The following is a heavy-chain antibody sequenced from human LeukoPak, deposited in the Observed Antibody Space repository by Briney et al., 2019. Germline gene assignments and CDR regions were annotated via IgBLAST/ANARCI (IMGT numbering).Heavy chain of an antibody. J-gene: IGHJ4*02. Sequence: GGSLRLSCAASGFTFSSYWMHRVRQAPGKGLVWVSRINTDGSSTSYADSVKGRFTISRDNAKDTLYLQMNSLRAEDTAVYYCARGGGYSYGKTDYWGQGTLVTVSS. V-gene: IGHV3-74*01. CDR3: ARGGGYSYGKTDY. CDR1: GFTFSSYW. CDR2: INTDGSST. D-gene: IGHD5-18*01.